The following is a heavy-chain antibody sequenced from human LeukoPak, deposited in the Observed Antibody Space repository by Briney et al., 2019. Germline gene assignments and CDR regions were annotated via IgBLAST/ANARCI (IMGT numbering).Heavy chain of an antibody. V-gene: IGHV4-30-4*08. CDR3: AREISYDSSGTVDPYYFDY. CDR1: GGSISSGDYY. Sequence: SETLSLTCTVSGGSISSGDYYWSWIRQPPGKGLEWIGYIYYSGSTYYNPSLKSRVTISVDTSKNQFSLKLSSVTAADTAVYYCAREISYDSSGTVDPYYFDYWGQGTLVTVSS. D-gene: IGHD3-22*01. J-gene: IGHJ4*02. CDR2: IYYSGST.